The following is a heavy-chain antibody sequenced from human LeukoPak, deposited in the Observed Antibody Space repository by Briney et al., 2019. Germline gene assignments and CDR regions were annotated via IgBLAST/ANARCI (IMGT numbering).Heavy chain of an antibody. V-gene: IGHV3-23*01. CDR1: GFTFSSNA. Sequence: GSLRLSCAASGFTFSSNAMSWVRQAPGKGLEWVSAISGSGGSTYYADSVKGRFTISRDNSKNTLYLQMNSLRAEDTAVYYCAKDPRRGYDARYFDYWGQGTLVTVSS. CDR3: AKDPRRGYDARYFDY. D-gene: IGHD5-12*01. J-gene: IGHJ4*02. CDR2: ISGSGGST.